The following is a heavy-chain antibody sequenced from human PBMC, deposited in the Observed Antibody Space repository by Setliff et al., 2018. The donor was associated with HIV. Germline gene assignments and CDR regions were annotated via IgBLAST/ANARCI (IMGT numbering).Heavy chain of an antibody. CDR3: AREPDY. V-gene: IGHV4-38-2*02. CDR2: MYDGGTP. CDR1: GYSITSGYY. Sequence: SETLSLTCAVSGYSITSGYYWGWIRQPPGKGPEWIGNMYDGGTPHYNPSLKSRVTVSLDTSRNQFSLRLTSVTAADTAVYFCAREPDYWSQGTLVTVSS. J-gene: IGHJ4*02.